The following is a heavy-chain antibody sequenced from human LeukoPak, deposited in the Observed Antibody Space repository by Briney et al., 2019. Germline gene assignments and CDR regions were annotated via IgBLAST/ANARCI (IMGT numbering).Heavy chain of an antibody. CDR1: GFTFSIYA. CDR2: ISSSSSTI. V-gene: IGHV3-48*04. J-gene: IGHJ4*02. Sequence: GGSLRLSCAASGFTFSIYAMSWVRQAPGKGLEWVSYISSSSSTIYYADSVKGRFTISRDNAKNSLYLQMNSLRAEDTAVYYCARDRNYYDSSGYYSFDYWGQGTLVTVSS. CDR3: ARDRNYYDSSGYYSFDY. D-gene: IGHD3-22*01.